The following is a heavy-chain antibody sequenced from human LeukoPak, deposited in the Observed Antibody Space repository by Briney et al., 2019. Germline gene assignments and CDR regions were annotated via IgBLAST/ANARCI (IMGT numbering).Heavy chain of an antibody. Sequence: GASVKVSCKASGYTFTSYGISWVRQAPGQGLEWMGGIIPIFGTANYAQKFQGRVTITADESTSTAYMELSSLRSEDTAVYYCARARRELLHLRYYYYMDVWGKGTTVTVSS. CDR1: GYTFTSYG. J-gene: IGHJ6*03. CDR3: ARARRELLHLRYYYYMDV. CDR2: IIPIFGTA. D-gene: IGHD2-2*02. V-gene: IGHV1-69*13.